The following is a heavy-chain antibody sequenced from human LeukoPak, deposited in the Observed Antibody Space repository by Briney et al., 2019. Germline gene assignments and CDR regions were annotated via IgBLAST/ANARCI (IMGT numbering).Heavy chain of an antibody. CDR1: GGTFSSYG. CDR2: IIPIFATA. Sequence: WASVKVSCKASGGTFSSYGVSWVRQAPGQGLEWMGGIIPIFATANYSQKFQGRVTIIADESTSTAYMELSSLRSEDTAVYYCARTPTRGGYTYGYYYYGMDVWGQGTTVTVSS. J-gene: IGHJ6*02. V-gene: IGHV1-69*13. CDR3: ARTPTRGGYTYGYYYYGMDV. D-gene: IGHD5-18*01.